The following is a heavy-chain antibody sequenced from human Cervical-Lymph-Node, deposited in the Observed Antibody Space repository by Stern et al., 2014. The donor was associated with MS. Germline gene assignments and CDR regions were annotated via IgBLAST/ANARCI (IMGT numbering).Heavy chain of an antibody. CDR2: INTFGST. D-gene: IGHD3-10*01. V-gene: IGHV4-4*07. Sequence: QVQLQESGPGKVKPSETLSLTCSVSGGSISSYYCSWVRQPAGKGLEWIGRINTFGSTNFNPSLRSRLTMSVDTSKPQFSLKLNSVTAADTAVYYCARGVLGFGEFPYGMDVWGQGTTVTVSS. J-gene: IGHJ6*02. CDR3: ARGVLGFGEFPYGMDV. CDR1: GGSISSYY.